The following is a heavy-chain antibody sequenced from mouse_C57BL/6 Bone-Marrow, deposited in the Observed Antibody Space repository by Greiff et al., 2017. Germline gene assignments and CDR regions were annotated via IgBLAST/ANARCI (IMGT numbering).Heavy chain of an antibody. CDR1: GFSLSTFGLG. CDR2: IWWDDDN. CDR3: ARIMADGYYVFWYFDV. V-gene: IGHV8-8*01. J-gene: IGHJ1*03. Sequence: QVTLKESGPGILQPSQTLSLTCSFSGFSLSTFGLGVGWIRQPSGKGLEWLAHIWWDDDNYDNPALKSRLTISKATSKNQVFLKIANVDTADTATYYCARIMADGYYVFWYFDVWGTGTTVTVSS. D-gene: IGHD2-3*01.